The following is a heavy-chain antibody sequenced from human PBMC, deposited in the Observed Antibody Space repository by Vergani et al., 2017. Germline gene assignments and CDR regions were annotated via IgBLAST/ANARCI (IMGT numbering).Heavy chain of an antibody. D-gene: IGHD3-10*01. V-gene: IGHV1-69-2*01. CDR2: VDPEDGET. J-gene: IGHJ4*02. CDR1: GYTFTDYY. Sequence: EVQLVQSGAEVKKPGATVKISCKVSGYTFTDYYMHWVQQAPGKGLEWMGLVDPEDGETIYAEKFQGRVTITADTSTDTAYMELRSLRSEDTAVYYCTTDLLWFGELLLAYVNWGQGTLVTVSS. CDR3: TTDLLWFGELLLAYVN.